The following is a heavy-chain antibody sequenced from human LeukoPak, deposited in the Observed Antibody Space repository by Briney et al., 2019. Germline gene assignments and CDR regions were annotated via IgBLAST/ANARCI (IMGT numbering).Heavy chain of an antibody. J-gene: IGHJ4*02. CDR2: IKLSGST. V-gene: IGHV4-34*01. CDR1: GGSFSDYY. CDR3: ARTYSGTYWPVSY. D-gene: IGHD3-10*01. Sequence: PSETLSLTCTVYGGSFSDYYWSWIRHPPGKGLEWIGEIKLSGSTNYNPTLKSRLTISADTSKSQCSLKLSSVTAADTAVYYCARTYSGTYWPVSYWGQGTLVTVSS.